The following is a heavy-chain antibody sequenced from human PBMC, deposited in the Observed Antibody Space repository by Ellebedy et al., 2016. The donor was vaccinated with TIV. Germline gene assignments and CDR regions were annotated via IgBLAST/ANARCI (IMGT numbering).Heavy chain of an antibody. V-gene: IGHV3-23*01. D-gene: IGHD2-2*01. CDR1: GFTFSSYA. CDR2: ISGSGGST. Sequence: GESLKISXAASGFTFSSYAMSWVRQAPGKGLEWVSAISGSGGSTYYADSVKGRFTISRDNSKNTLYLQMNSLRAEDTAVYYCARVPHIVVVPAARPGHWFDPWGQGTLVTVSS. J-gene: IGHJ5*02. CDR3: ARVPHIVVVPAARPGHWFDP.